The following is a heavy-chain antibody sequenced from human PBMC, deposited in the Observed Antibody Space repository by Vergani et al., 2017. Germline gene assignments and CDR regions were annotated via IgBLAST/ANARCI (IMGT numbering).Heavy chain of an antibody. D-gene: IGHD2-21*01. CDR3: TTDPLYCGDGSCYWLRDHHYYGMDV. J-gene: IGHJ6*02. CDR2: IKSTFDRGTT. Sequence: VHLVESGGGIVKPGGSLRLSCVASGFSFRNAWMNWVRRTPGKGLEWVGRIKSTFDRGTTDYAAAVKGRFTISRDDSKNTLFLQMNGLKTEDIGVYYCTTDPLYCGDGSCYWLRDHHYYGMDVWGQGTTVTVSS. CDR1: GFSFRNAW. V-gene: IGHV3-15*07.